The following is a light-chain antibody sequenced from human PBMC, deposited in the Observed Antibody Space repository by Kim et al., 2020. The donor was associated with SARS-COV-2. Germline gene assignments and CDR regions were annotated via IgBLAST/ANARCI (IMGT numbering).Light chain of an antibody. V-gene: IGKV1-17*01. CDR2: AAS. CDR1: QDITND. Sequence: DIQMTQSPSSLSASVGDRVSITCRASQDITNDLGWYQQKPGESPKRLIYAASNLQSGVPSRFSGSGSGTEFTLTISSLQPEECATYYCLQHADCPWRFGQGTKVDIK. J-gene: IGKJ1*01. CDR3: LQHADCPWR.